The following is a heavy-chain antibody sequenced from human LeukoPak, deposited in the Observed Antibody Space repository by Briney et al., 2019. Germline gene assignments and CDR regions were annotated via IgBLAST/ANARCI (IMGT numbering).Heavy chain of an antibody. CDR2: IYYSGNT. CDR1: GXSISSNSYY. Sequence: PSETLSLTCTVSGXSISSNSYYWGWVRQPPGKGLELIWSIYYSGNTYYIPSLKSRVTISVDTSKNQFSLKLSSVTAADTAVYYCARLWSGYRPPDYWGQGTLVTVSS. V-gene: IGHV4-39*01. D-gene: IGHD3-3*01. CDR3: ARLWSGYRPPDY. J-gene: IGHJ4*02.